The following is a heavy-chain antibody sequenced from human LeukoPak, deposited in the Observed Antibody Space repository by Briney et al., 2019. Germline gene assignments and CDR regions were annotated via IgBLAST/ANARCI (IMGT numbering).Heavy chain of an antibody. J-gene: IGHJ3*02. CDR2: IYTSGST. Sequence: PSGTLSLTCTVSGGSMSSYYWSWIRQPAGKGLEWLGRIYTSGSTNYNPSLKSRVTMSVDTSKNQFSLKLSSVTAADTAVYYCAREVGITMVRGAGAFDIWGQGTMVTVSS. D-gene: IGHD3-10*01. V-gene: IGHV4-4*07. CDR1: GGSMSSYY. CDR3: AREVGITMVRGAGAFDI.